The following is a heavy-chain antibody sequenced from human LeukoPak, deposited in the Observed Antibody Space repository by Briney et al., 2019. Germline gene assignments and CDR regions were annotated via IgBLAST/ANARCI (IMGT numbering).Heavy chain of an antibody. CDR3: ATPYSGGYHGLDI. D-gene: IGHD1-26*01. CDR1: GGSISSGSYY. J-gene: IGHJ3*02. Sequence: SQTLSLTCTVSGGSISSGSYYWSWIRQPAGKGLEWIGRIYTSGSTNYNPSLKSRVTISIDTSKNQFSLKLSSVTAADTAVYYCATPYSGGYHGLDIRGQGTMVTVSS. CDR2: IYTSGST. V-gene: IGHV4-61*02.